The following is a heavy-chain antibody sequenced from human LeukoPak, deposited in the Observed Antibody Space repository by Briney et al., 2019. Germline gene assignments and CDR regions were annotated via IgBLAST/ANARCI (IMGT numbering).Heavy chain of an antibody. CDR1: GFTVSSIY. J-gene: IGHJ6*03. CDR2: IYSTGNT. Sequence: GGSLRLSCAASGFTVSSIYMSWVRQAPGKGLEWVSVIYSTGNTYYADSVRGRFTISRDNSKNTAYLQMDSLRAEDTAVYYCARDRDPYMDVWGKGTTVTVSS. V-gene: IGHV3-53*01. D-gene: IGHD3-10*01. CDR3: ARDRDPYMDV.